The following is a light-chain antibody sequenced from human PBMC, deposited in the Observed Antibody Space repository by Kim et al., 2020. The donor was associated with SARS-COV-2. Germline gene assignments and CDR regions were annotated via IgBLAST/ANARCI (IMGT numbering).Light chain of an antibody. J-gene: IGLJ1*01. CDR3: QAWDSSTAV. V-gene: IGLV3-1*01. CDR1: KLGDKY. CDR2: QDS. Sequence: YELTQPPSVSVSPGQTASITCSGDKLGDKYACWYQQKPGQSPVLVIYQDSKRPSGIPERFSGSNSGNTATLTISGTQAMDEADYYCQAWDSSTAVFGTGTKVTDL.